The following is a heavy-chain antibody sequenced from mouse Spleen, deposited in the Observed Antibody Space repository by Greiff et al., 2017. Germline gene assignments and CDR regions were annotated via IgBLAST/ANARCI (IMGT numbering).Heavy chain of an antibody. CDR1: GYTFTSYW. CDR2: IDPSDSYT. V-gene: IGHV1-59*01. CDR3: ARSYGSSHLWYFDV. J-gene: IGHJ1*01. D-gene: IGHD1-1*01. Sequence: QVQLQQSGAELVRPGTSVKLSCKASGYTFTSYWMHWVKQRPGQGLEWIGVIDPSDSYTNYNQKFKGKATLTVDTSSSTAYMQLSSLTSEDSAVYYCARSYGSSHLWYFDVWGAGTTVTVSS.